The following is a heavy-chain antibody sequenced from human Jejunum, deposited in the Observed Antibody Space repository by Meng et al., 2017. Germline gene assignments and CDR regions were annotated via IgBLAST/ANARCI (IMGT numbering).Heavy chain of an antibody. V-gene: IGHV4-34*01. CDR2: IHPSVSP. Sequence: QAPPPQCAARLLNPSAPSSITCAAYGGSSGGFYFSSLRQPPGKCLECIWEIHPSVSPDYNPSLKSRLTISLDTSKNQFSLSLNSATAADTGIYYCTRGTDRAKSGDYWGQGTLVTVSS. D-gene: IGHD1-14*01. CDR3: TRGTDRAKSGDY. CDR1: GGSSGGFY. J-gene: IGHJ4*02.